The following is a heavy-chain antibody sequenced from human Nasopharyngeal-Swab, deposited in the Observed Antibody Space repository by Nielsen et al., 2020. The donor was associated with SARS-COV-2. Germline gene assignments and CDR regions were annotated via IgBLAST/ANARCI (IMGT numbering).Heavy chain of an antibody. J-gene: IGHJ3*01. Sequence: SQTPSLTRAISGDSVSNNRAAWSWLRQSPSRGLEWLGRTYYRSQWNYDYADSVRGRVTVNPDTSRNQVSLHLNSVTPEDTAVYYCARIQQQLPGIVWGQGTMVIVSS. CDR2: TYYRSQWNY. CDR3: ARIQQQLPGIV. V-gene: IGHV6-1*01. CDR1: GDSVSNNRAA. D-gene: IGHD6-13*01.